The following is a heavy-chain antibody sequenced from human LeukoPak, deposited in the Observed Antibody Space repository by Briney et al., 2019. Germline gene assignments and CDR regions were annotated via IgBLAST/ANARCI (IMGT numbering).Heavy chain of an antibody. CDR1: GFTFDDYA. CDR2: ISWNSGSI. Sequence: PGGSLRLSCAASGFTFDDYAIHWVRHAPGKGLEWVSGISWNSGSIGYADSVKGRFTISRDNAKNSLYLQMNSLRAEDTALYYCAKDSYYDFWSGYFTFDYWGQGTLVTVSS. J-gene: IGHJ4*02. CDR3: AKDSYYDFWSGYFTFDY. D-gene: IGHD3-3*01. V-gene: IGHV3-9*01.